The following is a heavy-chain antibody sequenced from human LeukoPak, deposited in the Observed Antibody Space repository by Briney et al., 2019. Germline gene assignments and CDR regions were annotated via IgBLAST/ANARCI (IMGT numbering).Heavy chain of an antibody. Sequence: GGSLRLSCAASGFTFSNAWMSWVRQAPGKGLEWVGRIKSKTDGGTTDYAAPVKGRFTISRDDSKNTLYLQMNSLKTEDTAVYYCTTVAPLRITIFGVERDFDYWGQGSLVTVSS. CDR3: TTVAPLRITIFGVERDFDY. V-gene: IGHV3-15*01. D-gene: IGHD3-3*01. CDR2: IKSKTDGGTT. J-gene: IGHJ4*02. CDR1: GFTFSNAW.